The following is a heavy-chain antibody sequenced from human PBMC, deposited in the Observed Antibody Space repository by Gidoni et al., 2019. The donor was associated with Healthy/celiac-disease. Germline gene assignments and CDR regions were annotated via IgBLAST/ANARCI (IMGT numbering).Heavy chain of an antibody. V-gene: IGHV4-4*02. CDR2: IYHSGST. CDR1: GGSISSGHW. J-gene: IGHJ5*02. CDR3: ARFRQAAGRGWFDP. Sequence: QVQLQESGPGLVKPSGTLSLTCAISGGSISSGHWWSWGRQPPGKGLEWIGEIYHSGSTNYNPSLKSRVTISVDKSKNQFSLKLSSVTAADTAVYYCARFRQAAGRGWFDPWGQGTLVTVSS. D-gene: IGHD6-13*01.